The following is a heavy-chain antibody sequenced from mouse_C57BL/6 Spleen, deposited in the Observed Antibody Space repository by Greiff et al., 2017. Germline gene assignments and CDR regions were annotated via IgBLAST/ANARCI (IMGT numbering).Heavy chain of an antibody. Sequence: VHLVASDAELVKPGASVKISCKVSGYTFTDHTIHWMKQRPEQGLEWIGYIYPRDGSTKYNEKFKGKATLTADKSSSTAYMQLNSLTSEDSAVYFCARCPYYSNYDWYFDVWGTGTTVTVSS. CDR2: IYPRDGST. CDR1: GYTFTDHT. J-gene: IGHJ1*03. V-gene: IGHV1-78*01. CDR3: ARCPYYSNYDWYFDV. D-gene: IGHD2-5*01.